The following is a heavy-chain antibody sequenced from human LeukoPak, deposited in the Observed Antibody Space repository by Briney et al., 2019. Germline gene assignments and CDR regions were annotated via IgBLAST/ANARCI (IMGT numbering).Heavy chain of an antibody. V-gene: IGHV1-69*13. CDR1: VGTFSSYA. Sequence: GASVKVSCKASVGTFSSYAISWVRQAPGQGLEWMGGIIPIFGTANYAQKFQGRVTITADESTSTAYMELSSLRSEDTAVYYCARDHITMVRGVSWRGWGEYYFDYWGQGTLVTVSS. D-gene: IGHD3-10*01. J-gene: IGHJ4*02. CDR3: ARDHITMVRGVSWRGWGEYYFDY. CDR2: IIPIFGTA.